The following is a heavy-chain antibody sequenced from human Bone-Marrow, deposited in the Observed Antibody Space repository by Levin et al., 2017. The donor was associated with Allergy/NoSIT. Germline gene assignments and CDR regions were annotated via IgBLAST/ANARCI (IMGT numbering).Heavy chain of an antibody. V-gene: IGHV3-30*04. J-gene: IGHJ4*02. CDR2: ISYDGSNK. CDR1: GFTFSSYA. CDR3: ARSRIAAAGRGQY. D-gene: IGHD6-13*01. Sequence: GGSLRLSCAASGFTFSSYAMHWVRQAPGKGLEWVAVISYDGSNKYYADSVKGRFTISRDNSKNTLYLQMNSLRAEDTAVYYCARSRIAAAGRGQYWGQGTLVTVSS.